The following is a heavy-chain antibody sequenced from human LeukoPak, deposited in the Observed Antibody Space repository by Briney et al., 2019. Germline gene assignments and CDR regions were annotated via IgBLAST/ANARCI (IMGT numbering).Heavy chain of an antibody. Sequence: GGSLRLSCAASGFTFSSYAMSWVRQAPGEGLEWVSAISGSGGSTYYADSVKGRFTISRDNSKNTLYLQMNSLRAEDTAVYYCAKGPRGYCSGGSCYNPYYFDYWGQGTLVTVSS. J-gene: IGHJ4*02. CDR2: ISGSGGST. CDR3: AKGPRGYCSGGSCYNPYYFDY. CDR1: GFTFSSYA. D-gene: IGHD2-15*01. V-gene: IGHV3-23*01.